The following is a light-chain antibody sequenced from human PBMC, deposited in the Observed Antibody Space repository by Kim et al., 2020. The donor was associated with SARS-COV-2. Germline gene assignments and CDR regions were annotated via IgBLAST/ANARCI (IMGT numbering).Light chain of an antibody. J-gene: IGLJ1*01. CDR3: AAWDDSLSGYV. V-gene: IGLV1-47*01. CDR1: SSNIGSNY. CDR2: RNN. Sequence: QSVLTQPPSASGTPGQRVTISCSGSSSNIGSNYVYWYQQLPGTAPQLLIYRNNQRPSGVPDRFSGSKSGTSASLAISGLRSEDEADYYCAAWDDSLSGYVCGTGTKVTVL.